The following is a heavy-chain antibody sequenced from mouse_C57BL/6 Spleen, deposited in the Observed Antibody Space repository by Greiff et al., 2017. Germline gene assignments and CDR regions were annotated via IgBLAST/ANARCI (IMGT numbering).Heavy chain of an antibody. CDR2: IDPETGGT. CDR1: GYTFTDYE. V-gene: IGHV1-15*01. Sequence: QAQLQQSGAELVRPGASVTLSCKASGYTFTDYEMHWVKQTPVHGLEWIGAIDPETGGTAYNQKFKGKAILTADKSSSTAYMELRSLTSEDSAVYYCTRYRLLFDYWGQGTTLTVSS. CDR3: TRYRLLFDY. J-gene: IGHJ2*01.